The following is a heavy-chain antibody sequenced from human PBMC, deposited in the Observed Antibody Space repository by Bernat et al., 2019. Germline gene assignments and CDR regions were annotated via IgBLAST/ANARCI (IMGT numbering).Heavy chain of an antibody. CDR2: ISGSGGST. J-gene: IGHJ4*02. CDR1: GFTVSSNY. CDR3: AKQNYYDSSGYADGSFDY. D-gene: IGHD3-22*01. Sequence: EVQLVESGGGLIQPGGSLRLSCAASGFTVSSNYMSWVRQAPGKGLEWVSVISGSGGSTYYADSVKGRFTISRDNSKNTLYLQMNSLRAEDTAVYYCAKQNYYDSSGYADGSFDYWGQGTLVTVSS. V-gene: IGHV3-23*04.